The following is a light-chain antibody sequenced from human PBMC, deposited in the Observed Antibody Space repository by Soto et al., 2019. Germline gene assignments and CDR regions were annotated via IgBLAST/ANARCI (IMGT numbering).Light chain of an antibody. J-gene: IGKJ1*01. V-gene: IGKV3-15*01. CDR3: QQYNNWSPGT. Sequence: EIVMTQSPATLSVSPGERATLSCRASQSVSSNLAWYQQKPGQAPRLLIYGASTRATGIPARSSGSGSGREFTLTISSLQSEDFAVYYCQQYNNWSPGTFGQGTKVEIK. CDR1: QSVSSN. CDR2: GAS.